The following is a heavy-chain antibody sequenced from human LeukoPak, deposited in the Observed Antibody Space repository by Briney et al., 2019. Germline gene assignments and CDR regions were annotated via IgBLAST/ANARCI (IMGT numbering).Heavy chain of an antibody. Sequence: PSQTLSLTCTVSGGSISSGGYYWSWIRQHPGKGLEWIGYIYYSGSTNYNPSLKSRVTISEDTSKNQFSLKLSSVTAADTAVYYCARGPRAMVRGVIGYYGMDVWGQGTTVTVSS. J-gene: IGHJ6*02. CDR2: IYYSGST. D-gene: IGHD3-10*01. V-gene: IGHV4-31*03. CDR1: GGSISSGGYY. CDR3: ARGPRAMVRGVIGYYGMDV.